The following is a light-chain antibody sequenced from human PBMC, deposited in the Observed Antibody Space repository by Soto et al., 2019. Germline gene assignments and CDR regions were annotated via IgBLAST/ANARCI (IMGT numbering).Light chain of an antibody. J-gene: IGLJ3*02. Sequence: QLVLTQPPSVSGAPGQRVTISCTGSSSNIGAGYDVKWYQQLPGTAPKLLIYGNSNRPSGVPDRFSGSKSGTSASLAITGLQAEDEADYYCQSYDSSLSGWVFGGGTQLTVL. V-gene: IGLV1-40*01. CDR2: GNS. CDR1: SSNIGAGYD. CDR3: QSYDSSLSGWV.